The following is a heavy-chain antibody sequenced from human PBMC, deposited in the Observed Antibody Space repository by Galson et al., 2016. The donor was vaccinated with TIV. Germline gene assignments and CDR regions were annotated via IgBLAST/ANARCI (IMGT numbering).Heavy chain of an antibody. D-gene: IGHD5-24*01. J-gene: IGHJ5*02. V-gene: IGHV1-69*13. Sequence: SVKVSCKASGYTFNSYAINWVRQAPGQGLEWVGRALPMFGTSNYAEEFQDRVTITADESMSTAYMELSSLTSDDTAVYYCAISSRRDRYGHTNWFDPWGQGTLVTVSS. CDR1: GYTFNSYA. CDR3: AISSRRDRYGHTNWFDP. CDR2: ALPMFGTS.